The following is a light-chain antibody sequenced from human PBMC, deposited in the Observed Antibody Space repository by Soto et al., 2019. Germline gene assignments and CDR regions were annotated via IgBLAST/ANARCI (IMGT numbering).Light chain of an antibody. CDR1: QDVSRY. CDR3: QQLNCYVFA. J-gene: IGKJ3*01. CDR2: AAS. V-gene: IGKV1-9*01. Sequence: DIPLTQSPSFLSASVGDRVTITCRASQDVSRYLAWYQQKPGKAPNLLIYAASTLRSGVPSRFSGSGSETEVTLTISRLQPADFATYYCQQLNCYVFAFGPGTKVDTK.